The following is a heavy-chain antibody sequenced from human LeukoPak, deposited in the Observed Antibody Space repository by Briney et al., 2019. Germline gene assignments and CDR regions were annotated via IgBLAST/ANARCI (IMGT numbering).Heavy chain of an antibody. Sequence: SETLSLTCGVSGGSVSSTNWWTWIRQPPGKGLEWIGEVHLDGRTNFNPSLKSRFTMSVDLSENHVSLKLTSVTAADTAVYYCAREGGFYRPLDYSGQGTLVTVSS. CDR1: GGSVSSTNW. CDR3: AREGGFYRPLDY. V-gene: IGHV4-4*02. J-gene: IGHJ4*02. D-gene: IGHD6-25*01. CDR2: VHLDGRT.